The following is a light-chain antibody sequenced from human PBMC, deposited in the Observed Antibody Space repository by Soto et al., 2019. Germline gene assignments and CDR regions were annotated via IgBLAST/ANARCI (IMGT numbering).Light chain of an antibody. V-gene: IGKV4-1*01. CDR1: QSLLFTSKNRNY. Sequence: DIVMTQSPDSLAVSLGERATIKCTSSQSLLFTSKNRNYLGWYQHKPGQPPKLLIHGASSRQSGVPDRFSGSGSEKDFTLTNDSLQDEDVAVYYCHQYYSAPYSFGQGTKLEIK. CDR2: GAS. J-gene: IGKJ2*03. CDR3: HQYYSAPYS.